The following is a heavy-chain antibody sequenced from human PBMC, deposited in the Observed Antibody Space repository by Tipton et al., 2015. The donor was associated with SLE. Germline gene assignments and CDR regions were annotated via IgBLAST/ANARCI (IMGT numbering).Heavy chain of an antibody. CDR3: ARGTVTAAFDI. CDR1: GGSFSGYY. CDR2: INHSGRT. Sequence: TLSLTCAVYGGSFSGYYWSWIRQPPGKGLEWIGEINHSGRTNYSPSLKSRVTISVDTSKNQFSLKLSSVTAADTAVYYCARGTVTAAFDIWGQGTMVTVSS. J-gene: IGHJ3*02. D-gene: IGHD4-17*01. V-gene: IGHV4-34*01.